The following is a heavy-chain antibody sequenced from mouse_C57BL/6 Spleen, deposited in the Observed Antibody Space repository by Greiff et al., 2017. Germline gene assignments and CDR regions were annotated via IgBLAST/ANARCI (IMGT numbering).Heavy chain of an antibody. CDR1: GFNIKDYY. Sequence: VQLQQSGAELVKPGASVKLSCTASGFNIKDYYMHWVKQRTEQGLEWIGRIDPEDGDTKYAPKFQGKATITADTSSNTAYLQLSSLTSEDTAVYYCASWGVVEDYYAMDYWGQGTSVTVSS. CDR2: IDPEDGDT. V-gene: IGHV14-2*01. D-gene: IGHD1-1*01. CDR3: ASWGVVEDYYAMDY. J-gene: IGHJ4*01.